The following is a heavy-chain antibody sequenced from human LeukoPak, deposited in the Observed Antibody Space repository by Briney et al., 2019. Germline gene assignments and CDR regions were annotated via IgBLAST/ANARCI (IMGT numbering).Heavy chain of an antibody. Sequence: PSETLSLTCTVSGDSISSTSYYWDWIRQPPGKGLEWIGSIYNSGTTYYNPSLKSRVTISVDTSKNQFSLKVSSVTAADTAVYYCARQISDYYYYYIDVWGKGTTVTVSS. D-gene: IGHD3-3*01. CDR3: ARQISDYYYYYIDV. CDR2: IYNSGTT. V-gene: IGHV4-39*01. J-gene: IGHJ6*03. CDR1: GDSISSTSYY.